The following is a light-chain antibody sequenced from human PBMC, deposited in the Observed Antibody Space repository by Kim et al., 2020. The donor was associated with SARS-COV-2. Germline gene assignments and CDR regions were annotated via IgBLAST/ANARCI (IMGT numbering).Light chain of an antibody. Sequence: AVRMTQSPSSLSASIGERVTITCRASQGVNIYVAWYQQKPGEAPKLLIHASSFLHNGVPSRFTGSGAGTDFSLTINSVQSEDFATYFCQQYYTYPLTCGGGTKVDIK. J-gene: IGKJ4*01. CDR2: ASS. V-gene: IGKV1-8*01. CDR3: QQYYTYPLT. CDR1: QGVNIY.